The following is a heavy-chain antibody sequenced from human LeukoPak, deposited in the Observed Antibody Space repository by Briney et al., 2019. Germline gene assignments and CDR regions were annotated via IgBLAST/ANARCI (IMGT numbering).Heavy chain of an antibody. Sequence: GGSLRLSCAASGFTFSSYAMSWVRQAPGKGLEWVSSITVSGAIAYYADSVKGRFTISRDTSKDTLFLQMNSLSAADTAVYYCAKGNSAYYYDYWGQGTLVIVSS. D-gene: IGHD1-26*01. V-gene: IGHV3-23*01. CDR3: AKGNSAYYYDY. CDR2: ITVSGAIA. J-gene: IGHJ4*02. CDR1: GFTFSSYA.